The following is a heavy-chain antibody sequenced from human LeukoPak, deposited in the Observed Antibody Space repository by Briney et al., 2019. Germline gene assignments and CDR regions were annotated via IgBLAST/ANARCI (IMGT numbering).Heavy chain of an antibody. J-gene: IGHJ5*02. CDR1: GFTVSSNY. V-gene: IGHV3-66*01. D-gene: IGHD3-22*01. Sequence: GGSLRLSCAASGFTVSSNYTSWVRQAPGKGLEWVSVIYSGGSTYYADSVKGRFTISRDNSKNTLYLQMNSLRAEDTAVYYCAKNYYYDSSGYYYDSNWFDPWGQGTLVTVSS. CDR2: IYSGGST. CDR3: AKNYYYDSSGYYYDSNWFDP.